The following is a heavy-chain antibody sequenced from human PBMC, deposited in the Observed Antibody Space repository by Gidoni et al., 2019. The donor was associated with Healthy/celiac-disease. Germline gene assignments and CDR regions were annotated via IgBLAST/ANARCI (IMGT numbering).Heavy chain of an antibody. J-gene: IGHJ4*02. CDR1: GFTFSSYS. D-gene: IGHD1-26*01. V-gene: IGHV3-21*01. CDR3: ARDDLRWEWEPDADY. CDR2: ISSSSSYI. Sequence: EVQLVESGGGLVKPGGSLRLSCAASGFTFSSYSMNWVRQAPGKGLEWVSSISSSSSYIYYADSVKGRFTISRDNAKNSLYLQMNSLRAEDTAVYYCARDDLRWEWEPDADYWGQGTLVTVSS.